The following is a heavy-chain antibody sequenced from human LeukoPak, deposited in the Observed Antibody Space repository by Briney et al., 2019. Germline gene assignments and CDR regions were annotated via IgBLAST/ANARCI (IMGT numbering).Heavy chain of an antibody. CDR1: GYTFSSHS. CDR3: ATYCSSANCYIWGYYFDS. Sequence: ASVKVSCKTSGYTFSSHSMNWVRQAPGQGLEWMGWISARKGNTNYAQKLQGRVTMTTDTSTSTAYMELRSLRSDDTAMYYCATYCSSANCYIWGYYFDSWGQGTLVTVSS. CDR2: ISARKGNT. J-gene: IGHJ4*02. V-gene: IGHV1-18*01. D-gene: IGHD2-2*01.